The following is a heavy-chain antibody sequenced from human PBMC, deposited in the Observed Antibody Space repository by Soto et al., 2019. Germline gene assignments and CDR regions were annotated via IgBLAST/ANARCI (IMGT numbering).Heavy chain of an antibody. CDR1: GGSFSGYY. D-gene: IGHD2-2*01. Sequence: SETLSLTCAVYGGSFSGYYWSWIRQPPGKGLEWIGEINHSGSTNYNPSLKSRVTISVDTSKNQFSLKLSSVTAADTAVYYCARRIIVVVPAAIYWFDPWGQGTLVTVSS. CDR2: INHSGST. CDR3: ARRIIVVVPAAIYWFDP. J-gene: IGHJ5*02. V-gene: IGHV4-34*01.